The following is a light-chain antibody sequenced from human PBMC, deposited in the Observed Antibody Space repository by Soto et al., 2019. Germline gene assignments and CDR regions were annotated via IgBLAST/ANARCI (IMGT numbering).Light chain of an antibody. CDR1: QIISTY. J-gene: IGKJ5*01. V-gene: IGKV1-39*01. Sequence: DLQMTQCPSSLSPSVGERVTTTCRPSQIISTYLNWYQQRAGLAPRLLIYAASSLQSGVPPRFSGSGSGTDFTLTISSLEPEDFAVYYCQQRSNWPPITFGQGTRLEIK. CDR2: AAS. CDR3: QQRSNWPPIT.